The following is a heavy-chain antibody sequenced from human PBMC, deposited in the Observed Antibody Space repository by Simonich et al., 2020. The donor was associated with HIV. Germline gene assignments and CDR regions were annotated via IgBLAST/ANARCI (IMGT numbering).Heavy chain of an antibody. CDR3: ARLERGIDAFDI. J-gene: IGHJ3*02. CDR2: IIHSGST. V-gene: IGHV4-34*12. D-gene: IGHD7-27*01. CDR1: GESFSGYY. Sequence: QEQLRQWGAGLLKPSETLSLTCAVYGESFSGYYCTCIRQPPGKGLEWIGEIIHSGSTKYNPSLKGRVTISVDSSKKQFSLKLSSVTAADTAVYYCARLERGIDAFDIWGQGTMVTVSS.